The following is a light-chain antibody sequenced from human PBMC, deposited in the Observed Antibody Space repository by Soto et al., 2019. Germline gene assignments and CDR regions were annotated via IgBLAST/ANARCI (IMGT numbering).Light chain of an antibody. CDR2: GSS. Sequence: DIQMTQSPPSLSASVGDRVTIICRASQDIRGWLAWYQKKPGKGPKLLIHGSSNLQTGVPSRFSGSGSGTEFTLTIDNLQAEDFATYFCQQANKFPRTFGPGTTVEIK. V-gene: IGKV1-12*01. CDR3: QQANKFPRT. J-gene: IGKJ3*01. CDR1: QDIRGW.